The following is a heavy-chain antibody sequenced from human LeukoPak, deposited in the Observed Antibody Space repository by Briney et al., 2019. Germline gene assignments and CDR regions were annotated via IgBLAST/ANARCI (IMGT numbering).Heavy chain of an antibody. V-gene: IGHV4-59*02. CDR1: GDSVSSHS. CDR2: IYDSGST. Sequence: SETLSLTCSVSGDSVSSHSWTWIRQPPGKGLEWIGYIYDSGSTNYDPSLKSRVSMSVDTSKNQLSLKVSSVTAADTAVYHCVRAVKKWLLGDHYYYMDVWGKGTTVTVSS. D-gene: IGHD3-22*01. J-gene: IGHJ6*03. CDR3: VRAVKKWLLGDHYYYMDV.